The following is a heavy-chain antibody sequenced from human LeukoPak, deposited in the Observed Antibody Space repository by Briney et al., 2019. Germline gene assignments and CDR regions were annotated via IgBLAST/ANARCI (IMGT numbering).Heavy chain of an antibody. J-gene: IGHJ6*03. CDR3: ARQGPYYYYYYMDV. V-gene: IGHV3-11*01. CDR1: DFTSNNYA. Sequence: GGSLRLSCAASDFTSNNYAMSWVRQAPGKGLEWVSYISSSGSTIYYADSVKGRFTISRDNAKNSLYLQMNSLRAEDTAVYYCARQGPYYYYYYMDVWGKGTTVTVSS. CDR2: ISSSGSTI.